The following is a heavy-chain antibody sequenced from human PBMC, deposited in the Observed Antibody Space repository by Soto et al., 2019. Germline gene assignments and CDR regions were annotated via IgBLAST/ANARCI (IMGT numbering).Heavy chain of an antibody. CDR3: ARQYDFWRAGYYYYDMDV. CDR1: GYSFTSYW. CDR2: IYPGDSDT. J-gene: IGHJ6*02. Sequence: GESLKISCKGSGYSFTSYWIGWVRQMPGKGLEWMGIIYPGDSDTRYSPSFQGQVTISADKSISTAYLQWSSLKASDTAMYYCARQYDFWRAGYYYYDMDVWGQGTTVTVSS. V-gene: IGHV5-51*01. D-gene: IGHD3-3*01.